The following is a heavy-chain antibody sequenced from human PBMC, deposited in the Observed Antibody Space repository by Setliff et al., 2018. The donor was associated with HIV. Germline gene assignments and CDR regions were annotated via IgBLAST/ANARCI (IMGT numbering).Heavy chain of an antibody. CDR1: GFSFSDYH. CDR2: ISSSSSPI. Sequence: PGGSLSLSCAASGFSFSDYHMNWVRQAPGKGLEWISFISSSSSPIYYADSVKGRFTISRDNSKNLLFLQMNSLRAEDTAMYYCSRLDFFDSSTYPPYDSWGQGTLVTVSS. J-gene: IGHJ4*02. V-gene: IGHV3-48*04. D-gene: IGHD3-22*01. CDR3: SRLDFFDSSTYPPYDS.